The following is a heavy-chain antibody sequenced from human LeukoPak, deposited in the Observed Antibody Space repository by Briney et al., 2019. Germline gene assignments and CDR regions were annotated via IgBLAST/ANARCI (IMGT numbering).Heavy chain of an antibody. J-gene: IGHJ4*02. Sequence: PGGSLRLSCAASGFTFSSYGMHWVRQAPGKGLEWVAVISYDGSNKYYADSVKGRFTISRDNSKNTLYLQMNSLRAEDTAVYYGAKRGASGYDLDYWGQGTLVTVSS. D-gene: IGHD5-12*01. V-gene: IGHV3-30*18. CDR1: GFTFSSYG. CDR3: AKRGASGYDLDY. CDR2: ISYDGSNK.